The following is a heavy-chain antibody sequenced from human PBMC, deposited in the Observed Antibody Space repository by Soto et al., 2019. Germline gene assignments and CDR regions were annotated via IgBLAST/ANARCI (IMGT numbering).Heavy chain of an antibody. J-gene: IGHJ6*03. D-gene: IGHD3-10*01. Sequence: GGSLRLSCAASGFTLSGHWMHWVRQVPGKGLVWVSRIDSDGSSTSYADSVKGRFTISRDNSKNTLYLQMNSLRAEDTAVYYCARDIDYGSGSSTYYYYMDVWGKGTTVTVSS. CDR1: GFTLSGHW. CDR3: ARDIDYGSGSSTYYYYMDV. CDR2: IDSDGSST. V-gene: IGHV3-74*01.